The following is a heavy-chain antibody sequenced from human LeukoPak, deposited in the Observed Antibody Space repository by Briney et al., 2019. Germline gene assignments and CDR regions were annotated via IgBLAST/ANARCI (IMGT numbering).Heavy chain of an antibody. CDR3: AREGWSGQQLTQATDAFDI. D-gene: IGHD6-13*01. V-gene: IGHV4-61*02. CDR1: GGSISSGSYY. CDR2: IYTSGST. J-gene: IGHJ3*02. Sequence: PSETLSLTCTVSGGSISSGSYYWSWIRQPAGKGLEWIGRIYTSGSTNYNPSLKSRVTISVDTSKNQFSLKLSSVTAADTAVYYCAREGWSGQQLTQATDAFDIWGQGTMVTVSS.